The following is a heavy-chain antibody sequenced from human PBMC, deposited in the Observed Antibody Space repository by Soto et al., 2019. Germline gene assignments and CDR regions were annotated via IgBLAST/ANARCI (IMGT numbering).Heavy chain of an antibody. V-gene: IGHV4-59*01. CDR3: ARDRMGYDFWSGFPTYYGMDV. CDR1: GGSISSYY. CDR2: IYYSGST. D-gene: IGHD3-3*01. Sequence: PSETLSLTCTVSGGSISSYYWSWIRQPPGKGLEWIGYIYYSGSTNYNPSLKSRVTISVDTSKNQFSLKLSSVTAADTAVYYCARDRMGYDFWSGFPTYYGMDVWGQGTTVTVSS. J-gene: IGHJ6*02.